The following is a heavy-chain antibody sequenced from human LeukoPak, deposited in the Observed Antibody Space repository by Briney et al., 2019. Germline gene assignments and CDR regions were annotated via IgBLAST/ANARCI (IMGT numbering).Heavy chain of an antibody. V-gene: IGHV3-15*01. CDR2: IKSKPGGGTT. J-gene: IGHJ4*02. D-gene: IGHD6-13*01. CDR1: EFTFSDYA. Sequence: GGSLRLSCAASEFTFSDYAMHWVRQAPGKGLEWVGLIKSKPGGGTTDYAAPVKGRFTVSRDDSKNTLYLQMNSLKTEDTAVYYCTTVSPSAAINNWGQGTLVTVSS. CDR3: TTVSPSAAINN.